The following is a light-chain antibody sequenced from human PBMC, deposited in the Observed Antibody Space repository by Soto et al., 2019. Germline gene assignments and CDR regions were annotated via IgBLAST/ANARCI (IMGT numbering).Light chain of an antibody. CDR2: GAS. Sequence: EIVLPQSPGTLSLSPGERATLSCRASQSVRSSYLSWYQQKPGQAPRLLIYGASSRATGIPDRFSGSGSGTDFTLTISRLEPEDFAVYYCQQYGSSPPKLTFGGGTKVEIK. CDR1: QSVRSSY. V-gene: IGKV3-20*01. J-gene: IGKJ4*01. CDR3: QQYGSSPPKLT.